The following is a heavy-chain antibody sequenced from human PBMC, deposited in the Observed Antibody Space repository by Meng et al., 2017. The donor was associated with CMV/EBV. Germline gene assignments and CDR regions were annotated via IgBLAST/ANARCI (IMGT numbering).Heavy chain of an antibody. Sequence: GGSLRLSCAASGFTFSSYAMSWVRQAPGKGLEWVSAISGSGGSTYYADSVKGRFTISRDNSKNTLYLQMNSLRAEGTAVYYCAKDLGYYYYYGMDVWGQGTTVTVSS. J-gene: IGHJ6*02. CDR2: ISGSGGST. CDR3: AKDLGYYYYYGMDV. V-gene: IGHV3-23*01. CDR1: GFTFSSYA.